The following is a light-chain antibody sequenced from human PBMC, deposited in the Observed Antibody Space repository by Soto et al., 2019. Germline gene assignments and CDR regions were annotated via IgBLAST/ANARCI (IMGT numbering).Light chain of an antibody. CDR1: QSVSNS. CDR2: DVS. Sequence: EIVLTQSPATLSLSPGERVTLSCRASQSVSNSLAWYQQKPGQPPRLLIYDVSNRATGIPARFSGSGSGTDFTLTITSLEPEDFAVYYCQQYDAWPLTFGGGTKVEIK. CDR3: QQYDAWPLT. J-gene: IGKJ4*01. V-gene: IGKV3-11*01.